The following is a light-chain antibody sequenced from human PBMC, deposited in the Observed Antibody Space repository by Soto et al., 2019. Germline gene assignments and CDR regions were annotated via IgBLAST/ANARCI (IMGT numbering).Light chain of an antibody. CDR1: NSNIGNNE. Sequence: QSVLTQPPSVSGAPRQRVTISCSGSNSNIGNNEVNWYQQFPGKAPKLLIYYDDLRPSGVSARFSGSKTGASASLAITGLQSEDEAVYYCAAWDDSLNGVVFGGGTKLTFL. V-gene: IGLV1-36*01. CDR3: AAWDDSLNGVV. CDR2: YDD. J-gene: IGLJ3*02.